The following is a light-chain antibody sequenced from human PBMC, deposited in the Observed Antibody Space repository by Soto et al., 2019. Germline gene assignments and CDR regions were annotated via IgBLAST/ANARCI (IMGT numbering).Light chain of an antibody. J-gene: IGLJ3*02. V-gene: IGLV2-14*01. CDR1: SSDVVGYNY. CDR3: ASYTSTNTWL. CDR2: EVS. Sequence: QAVLTQPASVSGSPGQSITISCTGASSDVVGYNYVSWYQQHPGKAPNLMIYEVSYRPSGVSHRFSGSKSGNTASLTISGLQAEDEGDYYCASYTSTNTWLFGGGTKVTVL.